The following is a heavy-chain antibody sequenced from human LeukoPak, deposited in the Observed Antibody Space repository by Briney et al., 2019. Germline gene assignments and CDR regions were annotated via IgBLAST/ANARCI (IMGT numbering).Heavy chain of an antibody. V-gene: IGHV3-23*01. CDR1: GFTFDDYG. J-gene: IGHJ4*02. D-gene: IGHD3-10*01. CDR3: AKVAGSGSYYNGFDS. Sequence: PGGSLRLSCVASGFTFDDYGMSWVRQAPGKGLEWVSGISGSGGSAYYADSVKGRFTISRDISKDTLYLEMNSLRAEDTAVYYCAKVAGSGSYYNGFDSWGQGTLVTVSS. CDR2: ISGSGGSA.